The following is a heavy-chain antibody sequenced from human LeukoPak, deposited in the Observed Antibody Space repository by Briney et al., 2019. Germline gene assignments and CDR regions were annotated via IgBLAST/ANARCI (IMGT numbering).Heavy chain of an antibody. CDR1: GGTFSDYE. Sequence: TGGSLRLSCAASGGTFSDYEMNWIRQAPGKGLEWVSYISSSGYTIYYADSVKGRFTISRDNAQNSLYLQMNGLRAEDTAVYYCASLLSVVVYDYWGQGTLVTVSS. CDR2: ISSSGYTI. CDR3: ASLLSVVVYDY. J-gene: IGHJ4*02. D-gene: IGHD2-15*01. V-gene: IGHV3-48*03.